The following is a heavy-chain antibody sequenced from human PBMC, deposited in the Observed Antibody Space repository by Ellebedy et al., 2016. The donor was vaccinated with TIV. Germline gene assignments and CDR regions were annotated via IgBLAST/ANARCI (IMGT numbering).Heavy chain of an antibody. CDR2: IWYDGSNK. D-gene: IGHD3-10*01. J-gene: IGHJ6*02. Sequence: PGGSLRLSCAASGFTFSSYGMHWVRQAPGKGLEWVAVIWYDGSNKYYADSVKGRFTISRDNSKNTLYLQMNSLRAEDTAVYYCARDSDDKARRGSFGMDVWGQGTTVTVSS. V-gene: IGHV3-33*01. CDR1: GFTFSSYG. CDR3: ARDSDDKARRGSFGMDV.